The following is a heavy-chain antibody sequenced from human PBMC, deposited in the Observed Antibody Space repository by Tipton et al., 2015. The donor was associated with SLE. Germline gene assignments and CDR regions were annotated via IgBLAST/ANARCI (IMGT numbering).Heavy chain of an antibody. J-gene: IGHJ4*02. V-gene: IGHV3-30-3*01. Sequence: SLRLSCAASGFTFSSYAMHWVRQAPGKGLEWVAVISYDGSNKYYADSVKGRFTISRDNSKNTLYLQMNSLRAEDTAVYYCARGGIVVVVVAHFDYWGQGTLVTVSS. CDR3: ARGGIVVVVVAHFDY. CDR1: GFTFSSYA. CDR2: ISYDGSNK. D-gene: IGHD2-15*01.